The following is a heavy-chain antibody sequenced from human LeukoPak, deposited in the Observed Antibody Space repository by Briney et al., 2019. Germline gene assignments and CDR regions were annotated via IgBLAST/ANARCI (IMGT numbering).Heavy chain of an antibody. CDR2: IYHSGST. D-gene: IGHD3-16*02. V-gene: IGHV4-4*02. CDR3: ARDYVWGSYRYSRYMDV. Sequence: SETLSLTCAVSGGSISSSNWWSWVRQPPGKGLEWIGEIYHSGSTNYNPSLKSRVTISVDKSKNQFSLKLSSVTAADTAVYYCARDYVWGSYRYSRYMDVWGKGTTVTVSS. CDR1: GGSISSSNW. J-gene: IGHJ6*03.